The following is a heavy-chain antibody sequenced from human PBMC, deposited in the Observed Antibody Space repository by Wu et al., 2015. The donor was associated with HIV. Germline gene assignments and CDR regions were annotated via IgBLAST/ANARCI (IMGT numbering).Heavy chain of an antibody. CDR1: GYTFNDYY. D-gene: IGHD3-9*01. V-gene: IGHV1-2*02. J-gene: IGHJ4*02. CDR2: INPNSGGT. CDR3: ARDKRGYDVLTGYYIYFDY. Sequence: VKKPGASMKVSCKASGYTFNDYYIQWVRQAPGQGLEWMGWINPNSGGTNYAQNFEDRVTMTRDTSITTVYMELRSLRSDDTAVYYCARDKRGYDVLTGYYIYFDYWGQGTLVTVSS.